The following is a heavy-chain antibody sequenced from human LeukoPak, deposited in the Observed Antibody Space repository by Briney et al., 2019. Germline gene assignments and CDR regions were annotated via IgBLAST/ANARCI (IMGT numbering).Heavy chain of an antibody. CDR3: ARSDYYDRCRPWTKTRPSAFHI. CDR2: ISSSGSTI. D-gene: IGHD3-22*01. J-gene: IGHJ3*02. CDR1: GFTFSEYY. V-gene: IGHV3-11*04. Sequence: GGSLRLSCAASGFTFSEYYMSWMRQAPGKGREWVSYISSSGSTIYYADSVKGRFTISRDNARNSLYLQMNSLIAEDTAVYYPARSDYYDRCRPWTKTRPSAFHIWGQATMVTVSS.